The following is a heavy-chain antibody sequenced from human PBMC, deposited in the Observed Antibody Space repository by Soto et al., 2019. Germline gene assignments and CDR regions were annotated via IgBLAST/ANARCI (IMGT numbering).Heavy chain of an antibody. Sequence: QVQLVQSGAEVKKPGSSVKVSCKASGGTIRRYAISWVRQAPGQGREWMGGIIPIFGTANYAQKFQGRVTITADESTSTAYMELSSLKSEDTAVYYCASTSGYSYAFNFYFDYWGQGTLVTVSS. D-gene: IGHD5-18*01. CDR2: IIPIFGTA. J-gene: IGHJ4*02. CDR3: ASTSGYSYAFNFYFDY. CDR1: GGTIRRYA. V-gene: IGHV1-69*12.